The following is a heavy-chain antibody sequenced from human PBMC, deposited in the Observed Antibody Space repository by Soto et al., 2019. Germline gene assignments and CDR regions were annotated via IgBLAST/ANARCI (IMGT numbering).Heavy chain of an antibody. Sequence: SETLSLTCSVSGGSVSDKTYYWSWIRQPPGKRLEWIGYVYYSGTTNYNPSLKSRVTISVDTSKNQFSLKLSSVTAADTAVYYCARILRGTFDYWGQGTLVTVSS. CDR2: VYYSGTT. CDR1: GGSVSDKTYY. D-gene: IGHD1-26*01. V-gene: IGHV4-61*01. CDR3: ARILRGTFDY. J-gene: IGHJ4*02.